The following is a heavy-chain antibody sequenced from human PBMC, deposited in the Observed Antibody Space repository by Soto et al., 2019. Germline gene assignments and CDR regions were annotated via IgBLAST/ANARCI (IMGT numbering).Heavy chain of an antibody. CDR3: ARGGIHFADSSGHAFDS. V-gene: IGHV1-69*01. CDR1: GDTFDIYG. Sequence: QVELVQSGAEVKKPGSSVKVSCKASGDTFDIYGFNWVRQAPGEGLEWMGGIIPIFETADYAQKFQGRVSSTADQSTSTAYRELGSLTSEDTAVYYCARGGIHFADSSGHAFDSWGQGTLISVTS. J-gene: IGHJ4*02. CDR2: IIPIFETA. D-gene: IGHD3-22*01.